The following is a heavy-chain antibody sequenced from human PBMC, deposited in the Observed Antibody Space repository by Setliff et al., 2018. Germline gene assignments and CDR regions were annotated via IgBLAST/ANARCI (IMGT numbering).Heavy chain of an antibody. J-gene: IGHJ5*01. D-gene: IGHD6-19*01. CDR1: GFTVSSNY. CDR2: IYSGGST. V-gene: IGHV3-66*02. Sequence: GGSLRLSCAASGFTVSSNYMSWVRQAPGKGLEWVSVIYSGGSTYYADSVKGRFTISRDNSKNTLYLQMNSLRAEDTAVYYCARDAGGWYAGLESWGQGTPVTVSS. CDR3: ARDAGGWYAGLES.